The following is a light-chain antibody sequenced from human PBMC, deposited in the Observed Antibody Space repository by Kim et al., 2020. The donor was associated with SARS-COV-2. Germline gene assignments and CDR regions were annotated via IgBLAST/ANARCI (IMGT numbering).Light chain of an antibody. CDR2: IKD. Sequence: AVRQTVRITCQGDSVRSYYANGYQQQPGPAPLLVIYIKDNRPSAIPVRFPGSGSGTAASVTLTGAQAEDEAEYDCNSRESGVSHVVFGGGTKVTVL. V-gene: IGLV3-19*01. J-gene: IGLJ3*02. CDR3: NSRESGVSHVV. CDR1: SVRSYY.